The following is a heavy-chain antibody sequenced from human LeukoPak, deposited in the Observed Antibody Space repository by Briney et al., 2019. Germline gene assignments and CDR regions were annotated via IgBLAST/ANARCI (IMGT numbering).Heavy chain of an antibody. V-gene: IGHV3-23*01. CDR2: ISGSGGST. D-gene: IGHD6-13*01. CDR3: ARLPRSSWYYFDY. Sequence: EAGGSLRLSCAASGFTFTSYAMSWVRQAPGKGLEWVSAISGSGGSTYYADSVKGRFTISRDNSKNTLYLQMNSLRAEDTAVYYCARLPRSSWYYFDYWGQGTLVTVSS. CDR1: GFTFTSYA. J-gene: IGHJ4*02.